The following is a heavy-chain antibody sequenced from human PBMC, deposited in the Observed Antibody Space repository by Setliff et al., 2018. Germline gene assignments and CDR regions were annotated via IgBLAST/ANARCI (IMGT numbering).Heavy chain of an antibody. Sequence: GESLKISCHGSGYNFGNYWIGWVRQMPGKGLEWIGIVFSGDSETRYSLPFQGLVTISADKSIDTVYLQWSNLKASDTAIYYCARSLVGATYSVYFDYWGQGALVTVSS. CDR3: ARSLVGATYSVYFDY. CDR1: GYNFGNYW. D-gene: IGHD1-26*01. CDR2: VFSGDSET. J-gene: IGHJ4*02. V-gene: IGHV5-51*01.